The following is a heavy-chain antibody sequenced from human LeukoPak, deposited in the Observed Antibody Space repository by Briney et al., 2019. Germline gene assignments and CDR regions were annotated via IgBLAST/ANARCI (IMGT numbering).Heavy chain of an antibody. CDR1: GFSFRTYS. CDR3: ARGSSTETYTAEYFQF. Sequence: GGSLRLSCAASGFSFRTYSMNWVRQAPGKGLEWVSSINSDSIWIYYADSVRGRFTISRDNTRNSLYLQMNSLRVEDTAVYYCARGSSTETYTAEYFQFWGQGTLVTVSS. CDR2: INSDSIWI. J-gene: IGHJ1*01. D-gene: IGHD1-1*01. V-gene: IGHV3-21*04.